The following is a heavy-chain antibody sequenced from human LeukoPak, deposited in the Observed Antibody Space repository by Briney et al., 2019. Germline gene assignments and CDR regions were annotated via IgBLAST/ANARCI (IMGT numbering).Heavy chain of an antibody. V-gene: IGHV4-59*01. Sequence: SETLSLTRTVSGGSIRSYYWSWIRQPPGKGLEWIGYIYYSGSTDYNASLKSRVTISVDTSKNQFSLKLSSVTAADTAVYYCARLYCSGGTCYVDYWGQGTLVTVSS. J-gene: IGHJ4*02. CDR1: GGSIRSYY. D-gene: IGHD2-15*01. CDR2: IYYSGST. CDR3: ARLYCSGGTCYVDY.